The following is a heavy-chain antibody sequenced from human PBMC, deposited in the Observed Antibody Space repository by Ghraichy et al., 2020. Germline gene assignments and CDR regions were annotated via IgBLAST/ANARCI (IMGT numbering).Heavy chain of an antibody. CDR2: IYSGAST. CDR3: ARDSTPGYGDYGYYYYYMDV. CDR1: GFTVSSNY. J-gene: IGHJ6*03. D-gene: IGHD4-17*01. V-gene: IGHV3-53*01. Sequence: GESLNISCAASGFTVSSNYISWVRQAPGKGLEWVSVIYSGASTYYADSVKGRFTISRDNSKNMVYLQMNSLRAEDTAVYYCARDSTPGYGDYGYYYYYMDVGGKATTVTVS.